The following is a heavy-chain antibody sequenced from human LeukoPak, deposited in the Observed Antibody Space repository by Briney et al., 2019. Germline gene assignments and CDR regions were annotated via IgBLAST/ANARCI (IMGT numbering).Heavy chain of an antibody. J-gene: IGHJ4*02. CDR2: IRSNSDGGTA. D-gene: IGHD5-24*01. V-gene: IGHV3-15*01. CDR1: GFTFRNIW. CDR3: STATSVTTSWS. Sequence: EGSLRLSCAASGFTFRNIWMTWVRQAPGKGLEWVGRIRSNSDGGTADYAAPVKGRFTISRDDSKTTLYLQLNSLKAEDTAVYYCSTATSVTTSWSWGQGTLVTVSS.